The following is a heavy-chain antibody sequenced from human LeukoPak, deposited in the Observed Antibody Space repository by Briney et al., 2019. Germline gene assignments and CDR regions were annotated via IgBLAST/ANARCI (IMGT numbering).Heavy chain of an antibody. J-gene: IGHJ4*02. V-gene: IGHV3-23*01. CDR2: ISGSGGST. CDR1: GFTFSSYA. D-gene: IGHD6-19*01. CDR3: AKGEIVFTSGWFDY. Sequence: GGSLRLSCAASGFTFSSYAMSWVRQAPGKGLEWVSAISGSGGSTYYADSVKGRFTISRDNSKNTVYLQMSSLRAADTAVYFCAKGEIVFTSGWFDYWGQGTLVTVSS.